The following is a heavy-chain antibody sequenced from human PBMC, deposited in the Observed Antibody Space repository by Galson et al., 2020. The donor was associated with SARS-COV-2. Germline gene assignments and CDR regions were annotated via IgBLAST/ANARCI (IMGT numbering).Heavy chain of an antibody. CDR2: INHSGST. J-gene: IGHJ2*01. CDR1: GGSFSGYY. D-gene: IGHD5-12*01. CDR3: ARNSRRWLQLRRVWFVDL. V-gene: IGHV4-34*01. Sequence: SETLSLTCAVYGGSFSGYYWSWIRQPPGKGLEWIGEINHSGSTNYNPSLKSRVTISVDTSKNQFSLKLSSVTAADTAVYYCARNSRRWLQLRRVWFVDLWGRGALVTVSS.